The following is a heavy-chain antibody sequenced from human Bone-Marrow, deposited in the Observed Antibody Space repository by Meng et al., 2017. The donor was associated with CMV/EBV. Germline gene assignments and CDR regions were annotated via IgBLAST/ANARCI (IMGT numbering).Heavy chain of an antibody. CDR2: INPNSGGT. D-gene: IGHD4-11*01. CDR3: ARAQLDSNYYFDY. Sequence: ASVKVSCKASGYTFTGYYMHWVRQAPGQGLEWMGWINPNSGGTNYAQKFQGRVTMTRDTSISTAYMELSRLRSEDTAVYYCARAQLDSNYYFDYWGQGTLVTVAS. J-gene: IGHJ4*02. V-gene: IGHV1-2*02. CDR1: GYTFTGYY.